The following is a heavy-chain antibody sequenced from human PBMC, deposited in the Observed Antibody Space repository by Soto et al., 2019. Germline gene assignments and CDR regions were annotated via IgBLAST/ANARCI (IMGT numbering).Heavy chain of an antibody. D-gene: IGHD3-10*01. V-gene: IGHV4-59*12. CDR1: GGSISSYY. CDR2: IYYSGST. Sequence: SDTLSLTCTVSGGSISSYYWSWIRQPPGKGLEWIGYIYYSGSTNYNPSLKSRVTISVDTSKNQFSLKLSSVTAADTAVYYCARDPSGFGDYDFDPWGQGTLVTVSS. J-gene: IGHJ5*02. CDR3: ARDPSGFGDYDFDP.